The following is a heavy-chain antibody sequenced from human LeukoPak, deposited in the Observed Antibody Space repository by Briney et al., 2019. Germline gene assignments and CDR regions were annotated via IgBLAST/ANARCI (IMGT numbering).Heavy chain of an antibody. V-gene: IGHV3-23*01. Sequence: PGGSLRLSCAASGFTFGSYGMSWVRQAPGKGLEWVSAISGSGGTTYYADSVKGRFTISRDNSKNTLYLQINSLRAEDTAVYYCATTIGARLMYFDYWGQGTLVTVSS. CDR1: GFTFGSYG. CDR2: ISGSGGTT. J-gene: IGHJ4*02. CDR3: ATTIGARLMYFDY. D-gene: IGHD6-6*01.